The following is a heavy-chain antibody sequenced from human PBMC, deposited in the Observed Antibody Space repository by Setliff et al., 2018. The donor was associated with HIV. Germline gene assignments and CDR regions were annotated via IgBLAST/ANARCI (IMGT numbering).Heavy chain of an antibody. CDR2: IITSTSYT. Sequence: PGGSLRLSCAASGFSFSSYRMNWVRQAPGKGLEWVSSIITSTSYTYYAESVKGRFTISRDDAKNSLYLQMDSLRAEDTAVYYCARARSEAAGTGGFDVWGQGTMVTVSS. CDR1: GFSFSSYR. CDR3: ARARSEAAGTGGFDV. V-gene: IGHV3-21*01. J-gene: IGHJ3*01. D-gene: IGHD2-8*02.